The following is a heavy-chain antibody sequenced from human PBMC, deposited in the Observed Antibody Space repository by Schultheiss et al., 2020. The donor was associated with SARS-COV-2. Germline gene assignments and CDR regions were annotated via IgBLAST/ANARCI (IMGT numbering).Heavy chain of an antibody. V-gene: IGHV4-59*12. Sequence: SETLSLTCTVSGGSISSYYWSWIRQPPGKGLEWIGYIYYSGSTNYNPSLKSRVTISVDTSKNQFSLKLSSVTAADTAVYYCARDRVDTAMAADYWGQGTLVTVSS. CDR1: GGSISSYY. CDR2: IYYSGST. J-gene: IGHJ4*02. D-gene: IGHD5-18*01. CDR3: ARDRVDTAMAADY.